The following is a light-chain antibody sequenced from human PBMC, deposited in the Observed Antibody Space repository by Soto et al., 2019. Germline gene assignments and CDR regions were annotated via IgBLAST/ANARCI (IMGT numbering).Light chain of an antibody. V-gene: IGLV2-14*01. J-gene: IGLJ2*01. Sequence: QSALTQPASVSGSPGQSITISCTGTSSDVGGYNYVSWYQQHPGKAPKLMIYDVNNRPSGVSNRFSGSKSGNTASLTISRLQAEDEADYYCSSYTRSSTVIFGGGTKLTVL. CDR1: SSDVGGYNY. CDR2: DVN. CDR3: SSYTRSSTVI.